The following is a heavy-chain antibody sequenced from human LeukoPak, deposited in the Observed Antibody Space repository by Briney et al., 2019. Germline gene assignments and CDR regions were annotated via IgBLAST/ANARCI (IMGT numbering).Heavy chain of an antibody. CDR2: IYYSGST. D-gene: IGHD6-19*01. J-gene: IGHJ4*02. CDR1: GGSISSSSYY. Sequence: SETLSLTCTVSGGSISSSSYYWGWIRLPPGKGLEWIGSIYYSGSTYYNPSLKSRVTISVDTSKNQFSLKLSSVTAADTAVYYCARDTLSYSSGWYGPGWGQGTLVTVSS. CDR3: ARDTLSYSSGWYGPG. V-gene: IGHV4-39*07.